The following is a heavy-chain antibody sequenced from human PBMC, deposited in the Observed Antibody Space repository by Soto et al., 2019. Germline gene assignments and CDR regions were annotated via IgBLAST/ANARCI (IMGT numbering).Heavy chain of an antibody. J-gene: IGHJ4*02. CDR2: IYPSGMP. CDR1: GGSISNAAYS. CDR3: ARERGGYGLFDS. D-gene: IGHD5-18*01. V-gene: IGHV4-30-2*01. Sequence: SETLSLTCTVSGGSISNAAYSWSWIRQPPGKGLEWIGYIYPSGMPFYNPSLRSRVTISIDRSNDQFSLNLKSVTAADTAVYYCARERGGYGLFDSWGQGTLVTVSS.